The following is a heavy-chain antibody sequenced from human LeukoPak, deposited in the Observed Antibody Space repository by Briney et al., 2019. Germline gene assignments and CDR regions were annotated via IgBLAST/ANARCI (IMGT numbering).Heavy chain of an antibody. CDR1: GFTFSSYD. J-gene: IGHJ4*02. Sequence: GGSLRLSCAASGFTFSSYDMHWVRQAPGKGLEWVTVISYDGSNKYYGGSVKGRFTISRDNSKNTLYLKMNSLRAEDTAVYYCAKEGSNGDFDYWGQGTLVTVSS. V-gene: IGHV3-30*18. CDR2: ISYDGSNK. D-gene: IGHD1-26*01. CDR3: AKEGSNGDFDY.